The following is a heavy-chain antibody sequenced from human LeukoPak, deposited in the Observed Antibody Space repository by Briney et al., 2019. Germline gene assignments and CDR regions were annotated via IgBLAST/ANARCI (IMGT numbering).Heavy chain of an antibody. J-gene: IGHJ4*02. CDR2: IKEDGTET. Sequence: GGSLRLSCAAYGFIFSSNWMSWVRLAPGKVLEWVANIKEDGTETYYVDSVKGRFTISRDNAKNSLYLQMNSLRVEDTAVYYCAKEGRSLQTYWGQGTLVTVSS. CDR1: GFIFSSNW. V-gene: IGHV3-7*03. CDR3: AKEGRSLQTY. D-gene: IGHD5-24*01.